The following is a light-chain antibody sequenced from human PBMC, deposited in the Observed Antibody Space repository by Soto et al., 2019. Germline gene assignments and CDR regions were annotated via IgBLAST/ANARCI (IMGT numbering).Light chain of an antibody. CDR3: QHRRNWWT. CDR2: DAS. V-gene: IGKV3-11*01. CDR1: QSISRY. Sequence: VLTQSPATLSVSPGDRATLSCRASQSISRYLAWYQQRPGQAPRLLIYDASDRATGIPARFSGTGSGTDFTLTISRLEPEDFAVYFCQHRRNWWTFGQGTKVDI. J-gene: IGKJ1*01.